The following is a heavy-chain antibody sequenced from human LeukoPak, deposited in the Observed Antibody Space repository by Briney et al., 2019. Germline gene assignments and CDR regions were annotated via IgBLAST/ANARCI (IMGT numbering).Heavy chain of an antibody. J-gene: IGHJ4*02. D-gene: IGHD3-3*01. CDR2: ISYTGHST. CDR1: GFTFSSYT. Sequence: PGGSLRLSCAASGFTFSSYTMNWVRQAPGKGLEWVSGISYTGHSTYFADSVKGRFAISRDNSKNTLYLQMSSLRAEDTAVYYCVKDDSPGKEWLEVIHYWGQGTLIIVSS. CDR3: VKDDSPGKEWLEVIHY. V-gene: IGHV3-23*01.